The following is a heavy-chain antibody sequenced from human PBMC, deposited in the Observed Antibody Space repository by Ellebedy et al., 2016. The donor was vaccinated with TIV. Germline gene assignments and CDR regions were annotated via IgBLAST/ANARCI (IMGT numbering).Heavy chain of an antibody. CDR3: ARLDYGDDDY. V-gene: IGHV3-11*04. Sequence: PGGSLRLSCVASGFTFSDYYMTWIRQAPGKGLEWISYIRSSGRSIYYADSVKGRFTISRDNAKNSLYLQMNSLRAEDTAVYYCARLDYGDDDYWGQGTLVTVSS. J-gene: IGHJ4*02. D-gene: IGHD4-17*01. CDR1: GFTFSDYY. CDR2: IRSSGRSI.